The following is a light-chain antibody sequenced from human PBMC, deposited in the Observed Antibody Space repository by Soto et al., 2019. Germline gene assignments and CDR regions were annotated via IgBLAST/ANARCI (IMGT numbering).Light chain of an antibody. CDR3: CSYAGSSTPSYV. J-gene: IGLJ1*01. CDR2: EGS. V-gene: IGLV2-23*01. Sequence: QSVLTQPASVSGSPGQSITISCTGTSSDVGSHNLVSWYQQHPGKAPKLMIYEGSKRPSGVSNRFSGSKSGNTASLTISGLQAEDEADYYCCSYAGSSTPSYVYATGLKVTVL. CDR1: SSDVGSHNL.